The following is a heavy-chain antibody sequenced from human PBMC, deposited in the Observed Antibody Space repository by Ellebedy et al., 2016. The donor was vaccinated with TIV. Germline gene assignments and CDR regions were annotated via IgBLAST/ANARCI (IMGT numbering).Heavy chain of an antibody. V-gene: IGHV3-33*01. D-gene: IGHD3-10*01. J-gene: IGHJ6*02. Sequence: GESLKISCAASGVMMTGYGIHWVRQAPGKGLEWVADILYDGSNQFYADSVKGRFTISRDSSKNTVYLQKNRLRVEDTAVYFCARDGPESYQDFYYSMDVWGRGTRVTVSS. CDR2: ILYDGSNQ. CDR1: GVMMTGYG. CDR3: ARDGPESYQDFYYSMDV.